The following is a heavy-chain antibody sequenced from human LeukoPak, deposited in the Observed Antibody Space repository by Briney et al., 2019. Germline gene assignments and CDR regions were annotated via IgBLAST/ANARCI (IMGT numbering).Heavy chain of an antibody. D-gene: IGHD2-2*01. J-gene: IGHJ5*02. V-gene: IGHV5-10-1*01. Sequence: GESLRISCKGSGYSFTSYWISWVRQMPGKGLECMGRIDPSDSYTNYSPSFQGHVTISADKSISTAYLQWSSLKASDTAMYYCARRYCSSTSCYLDWFDPWGQGTLVTVSS. CDR1: GYSFTSYW. CDR2: IDPSDSYT. CDR3: ARRYCSSTSCYLDWFDP.